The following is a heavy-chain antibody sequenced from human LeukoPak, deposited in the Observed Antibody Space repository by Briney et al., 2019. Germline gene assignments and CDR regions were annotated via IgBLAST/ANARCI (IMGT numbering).Heavy chain of an antibody. V-gene: IGHV3-23*01. CDR3: AKGKASSWLDWFDP. CDR2: TSGGGGST. CDR1: GVTFSTYA. J-gene: IGHJ5*02. Sequence: PGGSLRLSCAASGVTFSTYAMTWGRQAPGRGLEWVSATSGGGGSTYYADSVRGRFTMSRDNSKNTMYLQMNRLRAEDTAVYFCAKGKASSWLDWFDPWGQGTLVPVSS. D-gene: IGHD6-13*01.